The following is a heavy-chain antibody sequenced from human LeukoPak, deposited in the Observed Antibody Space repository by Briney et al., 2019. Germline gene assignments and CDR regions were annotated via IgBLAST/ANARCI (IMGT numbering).Heavy chain of an antibody. V-gene: IGHV3-21*01. CDR2: ISSSSSYI. D-gene: IGHD6-13*01. Sequence: GGSLRLSCAASGFTFSSYSMNWVRQAPGKGLEWVSSISSSSSYIYYADSVKGRFTISRDNAKNSLYLQMNSLRAEDTAVYYCARSFLSITAAATDYWGQGTLVTVSS. CDR1: GFTFSSYS. J-gene: IGHJ4*02. CDR3: ARSFLSITAAATDY.